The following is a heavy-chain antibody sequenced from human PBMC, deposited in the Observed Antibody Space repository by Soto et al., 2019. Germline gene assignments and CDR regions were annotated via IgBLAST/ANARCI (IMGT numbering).Heavy chain of an antibody. CDR2: IKSKIDGGTT. J-gene: IGHJ4*02. D-gene: IGHD4-4*01. CDR1: GFSFRNAW. CDR3: TTDEDYTNYGIPLDY. Sequence: GGSLRLSCAASGFSFRNAWMSWVRQAPGKGLEWVGRIKSKIDGGTTDHAAPVKGRFSVSRDDSQNTLFLQMNSLKTEDTAVYYCTTDEDYTNYGIPLDYWGQGTLVTVSS. V-gene: IGHV3-15*01.